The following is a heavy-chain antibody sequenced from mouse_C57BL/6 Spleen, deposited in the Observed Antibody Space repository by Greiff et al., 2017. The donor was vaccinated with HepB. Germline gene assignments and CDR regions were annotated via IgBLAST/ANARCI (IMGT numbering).Heavy chain of an antibody. D-gene: IGHD1-1*01. CDR1: GYSITSGYY. Sequence: EVKLMESGPGLVKPSQSLSLTCSVTGYSITSGYYWNWIRQFPGNKLEWMGYISYDGSNNYNPSLKNRISITRDTSKNQFFLKLNSVTTEDTATYYCASYGSTWFAYWGQGTLVTVSA. J-gene: IGHJ3*01. V-gene: IGHV3-6*01. CDR2: ISYDGSN. CDR3: ASYGSTWFAY.